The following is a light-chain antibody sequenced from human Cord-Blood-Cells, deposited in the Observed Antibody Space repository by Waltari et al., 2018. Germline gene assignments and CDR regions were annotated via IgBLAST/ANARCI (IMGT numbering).Light chain of an antibody. CDR1: QDISNY. CDR2: DAS. CDR3: QQYDNLPLT. J-gene: IGKJ4*01. V-gene: IGKV1-33*01. Sequence: DIKMTQPPCSLSAAVGDRVTTTCQASQDISNYLNWYQQKPGKAPKLLIYDASNLETGVPSRFSGSGSGTDFTFTISSLQPEDIATYYCQQYDNLPLTFGGGTKVEIK.